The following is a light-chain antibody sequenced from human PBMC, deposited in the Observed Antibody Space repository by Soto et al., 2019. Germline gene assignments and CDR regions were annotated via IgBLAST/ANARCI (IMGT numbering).Light chain of an antibody. CDR1: QSVSSF. CDR2: DAS. CDR3: QQRSNWPLT. J-gene: IGKJ4*01. V-gene: IGKV3-11*01. Sequence: ETVLTQSPATLSLSPGEGATLSCRASQSVSSFLAWYQQKPGQAPRLLIYDASNRATGIPARFSGSGSGTDFTLTISSLEPEDFVVYYCQQRSNWPLTFGGGTKVEIK.